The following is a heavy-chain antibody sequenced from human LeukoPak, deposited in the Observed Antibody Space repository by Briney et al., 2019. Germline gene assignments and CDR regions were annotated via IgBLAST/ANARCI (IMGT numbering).Heavy chain of an antibody. CDR3: VRASHPGGWFDP. Sequence: GGSLRLSCAASGFTFDDYAMHWVRQAPGKGLEWVSGISWNSGSIAYADSVKGRFTISRDNAKNSLYLQMNSLTAEDTAMYYCVRASHPGGWFDPWGQGTLVTVSS. J-gene: IGHJ5*02. CDR2: ISWNSGSI. CDR1: GFTFDDYA. V-gene: IGHV3-9*01. D-gene: IGHD3-10*01.